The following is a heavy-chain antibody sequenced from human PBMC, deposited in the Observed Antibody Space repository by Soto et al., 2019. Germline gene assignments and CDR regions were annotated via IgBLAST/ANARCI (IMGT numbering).Heavy chain of an antibody. J-gene: IGHJ4*02. V-gene: IGHV4-59*01. CDR1: GGSISSYY. CDR3: ARAVDTALTFDY. Sequence: SETLSLTCTVSGGSISSYYWSWIRQPPGKGLEWIGYIYYSGSTNYNPSLKSRVTISVDTSKNQFSLKLSSVTAADTAVYYCARAVDTALTFDYWGQGTLVTVSS. D-gene: IGHD5-18*01. CDR2: IYYSGST.